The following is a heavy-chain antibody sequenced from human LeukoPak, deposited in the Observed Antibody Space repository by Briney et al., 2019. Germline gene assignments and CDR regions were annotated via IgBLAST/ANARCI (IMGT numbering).Heavy chain of an antibody. D-gene: IGHD3-22*01. J-gene: IGHJ1*01. CDR3: ASSPYYYDSSGYPEYFQH. Sequence: TSETLSLTCTVSGGSISSSSYYWGWIRQPPGKGLEWIGSIYYSGSTYYNPSLKSRVTISVDTSKNQFSLKLSSVTAADTAVYYCASSPYYYDSSGYPEYFQHWGQGTLVTVSS. CDR2: IYYSGST. CDR1: GGSISSSSYY. V-gene: IGHV4-39*07.